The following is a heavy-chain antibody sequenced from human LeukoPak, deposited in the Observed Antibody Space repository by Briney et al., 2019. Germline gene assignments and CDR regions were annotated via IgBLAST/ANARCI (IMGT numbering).Heavy chain of an antibody. CDR2: INPNSGGT. D-gene: IGHD3-10*01. CDR3: ARVVELLWFGELFPYFDY. J-gene: IGHJ4*02. Sequence: ASVKVSCKASGYTFTGYYMHWVRQAPGQGLEWMGWINPNSGGTNYAQKLQGRVTMTTDTSTSTAYMELRSLRSDDTAVYYCARVVELLWFGELFPYFDYWGQGTLVTVSS. CDR1: GYTFTGYY. V-gene: IGHV1-2*02.